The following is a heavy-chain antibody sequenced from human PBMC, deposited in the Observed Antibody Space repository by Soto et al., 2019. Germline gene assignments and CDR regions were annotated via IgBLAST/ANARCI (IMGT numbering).Heavy chain of an antibody. Sequence: PGGSLRLSCAASGFTFSSYAMSWVRQAPGKGLEWVSAISGSGGSTYYADSVKGRFTISRDNSKNTLYLQMNSLRAEDTAVYYCAKDPLFTIFGVAEVYEWGQGTLVTVSS. CDR2: ISGSGGST. CDR1: GFTFSSYA. CDR3: AKDPLFTIFGVAEVYE. J-gene: IGHJ4*02. D-gene: IGHD3-3*01. V-gene: IGHV3-23*01.